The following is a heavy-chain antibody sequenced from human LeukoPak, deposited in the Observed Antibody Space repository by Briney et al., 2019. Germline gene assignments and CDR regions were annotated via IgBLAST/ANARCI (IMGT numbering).Heavy chain of an antibody. J-gene: IGHJ4*02. V-gene: IGHV3-23*01. D-gene: IGHD4-23*01. CDR2: ISGSGGST. CDR1: GFTFSSYA. CDR3: AKGTTVVMYYFDY. Sequence: GGSLRLSCAASGFTFSSYAMSWVRQAPGNGLEWVSAISGSGGSTYYADSVKGRFTISRDNSKNTLYLQMNSLRAEDTAVYYCAKGTTVVMYYFDYWGQGTLVTVSS.